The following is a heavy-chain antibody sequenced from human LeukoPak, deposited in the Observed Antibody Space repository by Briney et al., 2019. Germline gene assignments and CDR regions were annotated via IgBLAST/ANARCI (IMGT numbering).Heavy chain of an antibody. V-gene: IGHV4-59*01. CDR2: IYYSGST. CDR1: GGFISSYY. D-gene: IGHD5-18*01. Sequence: SETLSLTCTVSGGFISSYYWSWIRQPPGKGLEWIGYIYYSGSTNYNPSLKSRVTISVDTSKNQFSLKLSSVTAADTAVYYCARNTYRYSYGPVYMDVWGKGTTVTVSS. CDR3: ARNTYRYSYGPVYMDV. J-gene: IGHJ6*03.